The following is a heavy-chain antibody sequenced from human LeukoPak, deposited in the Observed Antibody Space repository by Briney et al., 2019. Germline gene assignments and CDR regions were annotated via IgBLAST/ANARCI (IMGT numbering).Heavy chain of an antibody. CDR1: GGSTSSYY. CDR2: IYYSGST. CDR3: ARQRFGMDV. Sequence: SETLSLTCTVSGGSTSSYYWSWIRQPPGKGLEWIGYIYYSGSTNYNPSLKSRVTISVDTSKNQFSLKLSSVTAADTAVYYCARQRFGMDVWGKGTTVTVSS. V-gene: IGHV4-59*08. J-gene: IGHJ6*04.